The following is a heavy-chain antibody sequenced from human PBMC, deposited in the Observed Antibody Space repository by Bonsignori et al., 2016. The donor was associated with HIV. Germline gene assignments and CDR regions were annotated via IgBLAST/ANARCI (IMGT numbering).Heavy chain of an antibody. CDR2: ISGSGGST. CDR3: AQWQQSPAYYFDY. D-gene: IGHD6-13*01. V-gene: IGHV3-23*01. CDR1: GFTFNNYA. Sequence: GESLKISCAASGFTFNNYAMSWVRQAPGKGLEWVSAISGSGGSTYYADSVKGRFTISRDNAKNTLYLQMNSLRAEDTAVYYCAQWQQSPAYYFDYWGQGTLVTVSS. J-gene: IGHJ4*02.